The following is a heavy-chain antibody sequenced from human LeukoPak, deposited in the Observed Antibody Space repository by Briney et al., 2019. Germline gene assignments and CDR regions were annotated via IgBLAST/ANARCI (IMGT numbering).Heavy chain of an antibody. CDR3: ARDRDGVAQSPRFDY. J-gene: IGHJ4*02. V-gene: IGHV1-3*01. D-gene: IGHD3-10*01. CDR2: INAGNGNT. Sequence: ASVKVSCKASGYTFTSYAMHWVRQAPGQRLEWMGGINAGNGNTKYSQKFQGRVTITRDTSASTAYMELSSLRSEDTAVYYCARDRDGVAQSPRFDYWGQGTLVTVSS. CDR1: GYTFTSYA.